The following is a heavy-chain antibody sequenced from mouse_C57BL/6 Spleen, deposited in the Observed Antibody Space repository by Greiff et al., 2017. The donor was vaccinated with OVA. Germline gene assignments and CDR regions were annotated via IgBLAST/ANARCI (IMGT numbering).Heavy chain of an antibody. CDR2: ISDGGSYT. CDR1: GFTFSSYA. J-gene: IGHJ3*01. V-gene: IGHV5-4*01. D-gene: IGHD2-4*01. CDR3: AREGGLRLRFAY. Sequence: EVQLVESGGGLVKPGGSLKLSCAASGFTFSSYAMSWVRQTPEKRLEWVATISDGGSYTYYPDNVKGRFTISRDNAKNNLYLQMSHLKSEDTAMYYCAREGGLRLRFAYWGQGTLVTVSA.